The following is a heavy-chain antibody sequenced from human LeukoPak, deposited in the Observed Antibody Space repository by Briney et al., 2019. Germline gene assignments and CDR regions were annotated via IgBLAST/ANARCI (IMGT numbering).Heavy chain of an antibody. Sequence: SQTLSLTCTVSGGSISSGDYYWSWIRQPPGKGLEWIGYIYHSGSTYYNPSLKSRVTISVDTSKNQFSLKLSSVTAADTAVYYCARVGGCNGGSCYDYWGQGTLVTVSS. J-gene: IGHJ4*02. CDR3: ARVGGCNGGSCYDY. D-gene: IGHD2-15*01. CDR2: IYHSGST. CDR1: GGSISSGDYY. V-gene: IGHV4-30-4*01.